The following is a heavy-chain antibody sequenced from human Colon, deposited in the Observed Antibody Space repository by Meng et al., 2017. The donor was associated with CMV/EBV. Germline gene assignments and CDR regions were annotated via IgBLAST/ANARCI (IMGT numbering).Heavy chain of an antibody. Sequence: GGSLRLSCTALGFPLSDYYIKWIRQAPGKGLEYVAYISTSGSTVYYADSVMGRLTISRDNINNVVSLHMTSLRGDDAGVYYCARGNTGGDYYFYGMDLWGQGTTVTVSS. CDR1: GFPLSDYY. CDR3: ARGNTGGDYYFYGMDL. J-gene: IGHJ6*02. D-gene: IGHD3-10*01. CDR2: ISTSGSTV. V-gene: IGHV3-11*01.